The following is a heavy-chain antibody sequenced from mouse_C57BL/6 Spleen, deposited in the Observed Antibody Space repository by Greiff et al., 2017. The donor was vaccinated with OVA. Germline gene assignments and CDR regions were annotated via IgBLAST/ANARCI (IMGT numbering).Heavy chain of an antibody. D-gene: IGHD1-1*01. CDR3: ARSNIYYYGSTYYFDY. J-gene: IGHJ2*01. V-gene: IGHV5-17*01. CDR2: ISSGSSTI. CDR1: GFTFSDYG. Sequence: EVKLMESGGGLVKPGGSLKLSCAASGFTFSDYGMHWVRQAPEKGLEWVAYISSGSSTIYYADTVKGRFTISRDNAKNTLFLQMTSLRSEDTAMYYCARSNIYYYGSTYYFDYWGQGTTLTVSS.